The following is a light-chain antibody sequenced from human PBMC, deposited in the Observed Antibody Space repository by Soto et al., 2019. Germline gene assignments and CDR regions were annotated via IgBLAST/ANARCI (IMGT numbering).Light chain of an antibody. CDR1: QSVSSY. J-gene: IGKJ4*01. Sequence: EIVLTQSPATISLSAGERATLSCRDSQSVSSYLAWYQQKPGQAPRLLIYDASNRATGIPARFSGSGSGTDFTLTISSLEPEDFAVYYCQQRSNWPAFGGGTKVEIK. V-gene: IGKV3-11*01. CDR2: DAS. CDR3: QQRSNWPA.